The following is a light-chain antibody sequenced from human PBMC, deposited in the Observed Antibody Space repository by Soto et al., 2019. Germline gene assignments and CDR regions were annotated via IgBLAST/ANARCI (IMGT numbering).Light chain of an antibody. Sequence: EIVLTQSPGTLSLSPGQRATLSCRASQTVSSSYLAWYQQKPGQAPRLLIYATFTRATGIPDRFSGSGSGTDFTLTISRLEAEDSAVYYCQQYGSSPPLTFGGGTKVEIK. J-gene: IGKJ4*01. CDR3: QQYGSSPPLT. V-gene: IGKV3-20*01. CDR1: QTVSSSY. CDR2: ATF.